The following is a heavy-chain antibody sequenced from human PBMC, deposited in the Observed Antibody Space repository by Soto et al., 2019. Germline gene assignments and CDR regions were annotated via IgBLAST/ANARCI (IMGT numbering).Heavy chain of an antibody. D-gene: IGHD6-19*01. V-gene: IGHV3-23*01. Sequence: EVQLLESGGGLVQPGGSLRLSCAASGFTFSSYAMSWVRQAPGKGLEWVSAISGSGGSTYYADSVKGRFTISRDNSKNXLXXQRNSLRAEDTAVYYCAKVSLGGIAVAGVHGYFDLWGRGTLVTVSS. CDR3: AKVSLGGIAVAGVHGYFDL. CDR2: ISGSGGST. J-gene: IGHJ2*01. CDR1: GFTFSSYA.